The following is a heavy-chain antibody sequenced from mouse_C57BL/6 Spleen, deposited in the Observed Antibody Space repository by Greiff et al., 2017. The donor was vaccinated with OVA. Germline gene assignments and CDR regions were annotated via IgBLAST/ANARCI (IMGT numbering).Heavy chain of an antibody. J-gene: IGHJ2*01. CDR2: IDPETGGT. CDR3: TRYGY. Sequence: VQRVESGAELVRPGASVTLSCKASGYTFTDYEMHWVKQTPVHGLEWIGAIDPETGGTAYNQKFKGKAILTADKSSSTAYMELRSLTSEDSAVYYCTRYGYWGQGTTLTVSS. CDR1: GYTFTDYE. V-gene: IGHV1-15*01. D-gene: IGHD1-1*01.